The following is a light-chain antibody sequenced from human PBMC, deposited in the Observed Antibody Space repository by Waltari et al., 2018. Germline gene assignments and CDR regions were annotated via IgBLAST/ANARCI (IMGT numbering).Light chain of an antibody. CDR2: WAS. J-gene: IGKJ2*01. Sequence: DIVMTQSPDSLAVSLGERATINCKSSQSVLFTSNNKNYLAWYQQKPGQPPKLLIYWASTRDSGVPDRFSGSGSGTDFSPTISSLQAEDVAVYYCQQYYSTPSFGQGTKLAI. CDR1: QSVLFTSNNKNY. V-gene: IGKV4-1*01. CDR3: QQYYSTPS.